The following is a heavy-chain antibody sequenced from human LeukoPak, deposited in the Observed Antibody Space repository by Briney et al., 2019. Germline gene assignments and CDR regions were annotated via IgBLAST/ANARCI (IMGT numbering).Heavy chain of an antibody. CDR3: AKDGDIVVVPAAIVAGSDY. V-gene: IGHV3-23*01. CDR2: ISGSGGST. J-gene: IGHJ4*02. D-gene: IGHD2-2*02. Sequence: GGSLRLSCAASGFTFSSYAMSWVRQAPGKGLEWVSAISGSGGSTYYADSVKGRFTISRDNSKNTLYLQMNSLRAEDTAVYYCAKDGDIVVVPAAIVAGSDYWGQGTLVTVSS. CDR1: GFTFSSYA.